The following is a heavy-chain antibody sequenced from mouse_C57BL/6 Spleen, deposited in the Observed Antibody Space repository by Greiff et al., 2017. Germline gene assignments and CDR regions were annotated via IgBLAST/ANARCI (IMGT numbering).Heavy chain of an antibody. D-gene: IGHD2-14*01. J-gene: IGHJ4*01. CDR2: IYPGDGDT. Sequence: QVQLKESGAELVKPGASVKISCKASGYAFSSYWMNWVKQRPGKGLEWIGQIYPGDGDTNYNGKFKGKATLTADKSSSTAYMQLSSLTSEDSAVYFCARWVLLYAMDYWGQGTSVTVSS. CDR1: GYAFSSYW. CDR3: ARWVLLYAMDY. V-gene: IGHV1-80*01.